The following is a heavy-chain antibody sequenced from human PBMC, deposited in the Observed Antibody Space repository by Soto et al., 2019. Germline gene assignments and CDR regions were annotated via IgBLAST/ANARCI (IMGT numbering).Heavy chain of an antibody. V-gene: IGHV3-7*01. CDR3: ARDLVVPAATYYYYYGMDV. CDR2: IKQDGSEK. D-gene: IGHD2-2*01. Sequence: QPGGCLRLSCAASGFTFSSYWMSWVRQAPGKGLEWVANIKQDGSEKYYVDSVKGRFTISRDNAKNSLYLQMNSLRAEDTAVYYCARDLVVPAATYYYYYGMDVWGQGTTVTVSS. J-gene: IGHJ6*02. CDR1: GFTFSSYW.